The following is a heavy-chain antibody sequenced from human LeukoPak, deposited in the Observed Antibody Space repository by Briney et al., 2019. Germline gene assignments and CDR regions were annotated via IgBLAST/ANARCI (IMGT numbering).Heavy chain of an antibody. V-gene: IGHV1-2*02. CDR2: INPNSGGT. D-gene: IGHD6-19*01. J-gene: IGHJ3*02. CDR3: ARAAVAGHDAFDI. CDR1: GYTFTGCY. Sequence: ASVKVSCKASGYTFTGCYMHWVRQAPGQGLEWMGWINPNSGGTNYAQKFQGRVTMTRDTSISTAYMELSRLRSDDTAVYYCARAAVAGHDAFDIWGQGTMVTVSS.